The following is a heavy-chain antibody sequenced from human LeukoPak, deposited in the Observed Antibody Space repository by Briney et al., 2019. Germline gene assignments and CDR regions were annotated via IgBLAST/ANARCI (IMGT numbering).Heavy chain of an antibody. CDR2: IYYSGST. Sequence: SETLSLTCTVSGGSISSGDYYWSWIRQPPGKGLEWIGYIYYSGSTYYNPSLKSRVTISVDTSKNQFSLKLSSVTAADTAVYYCARVSSIAAQYYFDYWGQGTLVTVSS. V-gene: IGHV4-30-4*08. CDR1: GGSISSGDYY. CDR3: ARVSSIAAQYYFDY. J-gene: IGHJ4*02. D-gene: IGHD6-6*01.